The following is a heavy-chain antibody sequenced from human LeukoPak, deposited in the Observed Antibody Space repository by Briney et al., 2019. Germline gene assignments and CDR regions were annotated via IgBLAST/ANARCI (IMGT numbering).Heavy chain of an antibody. V-gene: IGHV5-51*01. J-gene: IGHJ5*02. CDR1: GYRVTNNW. D-gene: IGHD6-13*01. Sequence: GESLKISCKISGYRVTNNWIGWVRQVPGKGLEWMGLIYPGYSDAKYSPSFQGQVTLSVDTSISTAYLQLGGLRASDTAIYYCVRFALSSSLDHWGQGTLVTVSS. CDR2: IYPGYSDA. CDR3: VRFALSSSLDH.